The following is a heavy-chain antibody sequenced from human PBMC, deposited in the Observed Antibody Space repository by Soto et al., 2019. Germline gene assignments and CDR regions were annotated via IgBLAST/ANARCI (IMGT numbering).Heavy chain of an antibody. J-gene: IGHJ3*02. CDR2: IYYSGST. V-gene: IGHV4-39*01. Sequence: QLQLQESGPGLVKPSETLSLTCTVSGGSISSSSYYWCWIRQPPGKGLEWIGSIYYSGSTYYNPSLKSRFTISVETSKNQFSLKLSYVTAADTAVYYCASLDGDYEAADAFDIWGQGTMVTVSS. CDR1: GGSISSSSYY. CDR3: ASLDGDYEAADAFDI. D-gene: IGHD4-17*01.